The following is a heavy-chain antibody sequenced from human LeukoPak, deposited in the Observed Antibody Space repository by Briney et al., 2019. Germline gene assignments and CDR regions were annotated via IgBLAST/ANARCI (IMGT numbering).Heavy chain of an antibody. CDR3: AKEGHYYYYMDV. Sequence: PGRSLRLSCAASGFTFSSHGMHWVRQAPGKGLEWVAVISYDGSNKYYADSVKGRFTISRDNSKNTLYLQMNSLRAEDTAVYYCAKEGHYYYYMDVWGKGTTVTVSS. CDR2: ISYDGSNK. V-gene: IGHV3-30*18. CDR1: GFTFSSHG. J-gene: IGHJ6*03.